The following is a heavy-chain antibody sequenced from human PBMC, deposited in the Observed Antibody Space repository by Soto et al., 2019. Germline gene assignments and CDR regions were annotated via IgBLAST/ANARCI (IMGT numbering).Heavy chain of an antibody. Sequence: LVASVKVSCKASGGTFSSYAISWVRQAPGQGLEWMGGIIPIFGTANYAQKFQGRVTITADESTSTAYMELSSLRSEDTAVYYCAAYFISTSCNGGMIYYYYGMDVWGQGTTVTVSS. CDR2: IIPIFGTA. D-gene: IGHD2-2*01. J-gene: IGHJ6*02. CDR3: AAYFISTSCNGGMIYYYYGMDV. CDR1: GGTFSSYA. V-gene: IGHV1-69*13.